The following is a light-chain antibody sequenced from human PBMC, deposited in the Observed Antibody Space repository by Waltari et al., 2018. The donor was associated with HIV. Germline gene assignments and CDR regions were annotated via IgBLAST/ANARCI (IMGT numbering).Light chain of an antibody. CDR2: EVS. J-gene: IGLJ3*02. Sequence: QSALTQPPSASGSPGQSVTISCTGTSRDVGGYNYVSWYQQYPGKAPTVMIFEVSNRPAGVPDRFSGSRSGNTASLTVSGLQAEDEADYYCSSYAGSNNWVFGGGTKLTVL. V-gene: IGLV2-8*01. CDR3: SSYAGSNNWV. CDR1: SRDVGGYNY.